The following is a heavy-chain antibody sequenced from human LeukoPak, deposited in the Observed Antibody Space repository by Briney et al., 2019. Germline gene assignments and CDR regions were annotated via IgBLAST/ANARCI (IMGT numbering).Heavy chain of an antibody. CDR1: GYTFTSYD. D-gene: IGHD3-10*01. V-gene: IGHV1-8*01. Sequence: ASVKVSCKASGYTFTSYDINWVRQATGQGLEWMGWMNPNSGNTGYAQKFQGRVTMTRNTSISTAYMELSSLRSEDTAVYYCARGRDFYGSGRNWFDPWGQGTLVTVSS. CDR3: ARGRDFYGSGRNWFDP. CDR2: MNPNSGNT. J-gene: IGHJ5*02.